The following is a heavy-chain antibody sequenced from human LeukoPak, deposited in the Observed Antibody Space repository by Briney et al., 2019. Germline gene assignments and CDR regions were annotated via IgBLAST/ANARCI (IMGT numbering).Heavy chain of an antibody. CDR3: ARGGNIVVVWKTNWFDP. J-gene: IGHJ5*02. V-gene: IGHV4-34*01. CDR1: GGSFSGYY. CDR2: INHSGST. Sequence: SETLSLTCAVYGGSFSGYYLSWIRQPPGKGLEWMGEINHSGSTNYNPSLKSRVTISVDTSKNQFSLKLSSVTAADTAVYYCARGGNIVVVWKTNWFDPWGQGTLVTVSS. D-gene: IGHD2-2*01.